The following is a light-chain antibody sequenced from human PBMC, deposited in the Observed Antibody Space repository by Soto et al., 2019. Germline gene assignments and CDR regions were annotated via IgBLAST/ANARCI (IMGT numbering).Light chain of an antibody. J-gene: IGKJ1*01. CDR2: AAS. CDR3: QQSYSTTWT. V-gene: IGKV1-27*01. CDR1: QVISNY. Sequence: DVQMTQSPSSLSASVGDRVTSTCRASQVISNYLAWYTQTPGKVPKFLIYAASTVQSGVPSRFSGSGAGTDCTRTISSLQPEDVATDYCQQSYSTTWTFGQGTQVDIK.